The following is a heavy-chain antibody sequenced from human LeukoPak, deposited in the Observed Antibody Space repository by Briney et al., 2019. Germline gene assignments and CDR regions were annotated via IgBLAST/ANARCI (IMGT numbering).Heavy chain of an antibody. J-gene: IGHJ4*02. CDR1: GGSISSYY. Sequence: RPSETLSLTCTVSGGSISSYYWSWIRQPPGKGLEWIGYIYYSGSTNYNPSLKSRVTISVDTSKNQFPLKLSSVTAADTAVYYCARVSDTAMVTGFDYWGQGTLVTVSS. D-gene: IGHD5-18*01. CDR3: ARVSDTAMVTGFDY. V-gene: IGHV4-59*01. CDR2: IYYSGST.